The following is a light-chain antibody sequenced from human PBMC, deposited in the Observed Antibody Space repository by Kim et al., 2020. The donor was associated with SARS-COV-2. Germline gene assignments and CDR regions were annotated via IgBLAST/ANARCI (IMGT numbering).Light chain of an antibody. Sequence: QLVLTQSPSASASLGASVRLTFTLSGGHSSYAIAWHQQQPEKGPRYLMKLNSDGSHSKGDGIPDRFSGSSAGAERYLTISSLQSEDEADYYCQTWGSGMGVFGGGTQLTVL. J-gene: IGLJ3*02. CDR3: QTWGSGMGV. V-gene: IGLV4-69*01. CDR1: GGHSSYA. CDR2: LNSDGSH.